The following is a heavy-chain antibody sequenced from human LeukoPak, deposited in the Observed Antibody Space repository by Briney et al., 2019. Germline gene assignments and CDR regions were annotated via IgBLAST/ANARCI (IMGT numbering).Heavy chain of an antibody. CDR3: AISRGVRGVINY. J-gene: IGHJ4*02. D-gene: IGHD3-10*01. Sequence: SETLSLTCAVYGGPFSGYYWSWIRQPPGKGLEWIGEINHSGSTNYNPSLKSRVTISVDTSKNQFSLKLSSVTAADTAVYYCAISRGVRGVINYWGQGTLVTVSS. CDR1: GGPFSGYY. V-gene: IGHV4-34*01. CDR2: INHSGST.